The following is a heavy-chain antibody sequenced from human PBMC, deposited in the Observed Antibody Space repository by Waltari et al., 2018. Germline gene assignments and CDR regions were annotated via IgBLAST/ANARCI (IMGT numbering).Heavy chain of an antibody. Sequence: EVQLLESGGGLIQPVGSLRLSCAASGFTVSSNYMSWVSQAPGKGLEWVSVIECGCSTYYADSVKWRFTISRYNSQNTRYLQMNSLGAEDTAVYYCARGGYYDRSVWYDAFDIWGQGTMVTVSS. CDR1: GFTVSSNY. D-gene: IGHD3-22*01. J-gene: IGHJ3*02. CDR3: ARGGYYDRSVWYDAFDI. V-gene: IGHV3-53*01. CDR2: IECGCST.